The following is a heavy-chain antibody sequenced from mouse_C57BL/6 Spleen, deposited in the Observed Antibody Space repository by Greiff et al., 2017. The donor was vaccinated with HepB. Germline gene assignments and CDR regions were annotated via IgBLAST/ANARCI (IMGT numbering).Heavy chain of an antibody. CDR1: GYTFTDYN. J-gene: IGHJ1*03. V-gene: IGHV1-18*01. CDR3: ARRGDDYDYWYFDV. CDR2: INPNNGGT. D-gene: IGHD2-4*01. Sequence: VQLQQSGPELVKPGASVKIPCKASGYTFTDYNMDWVKQSHGKSLEWIGDINPNNGGTIYNQKFKGKATLTVDKSSSTAYMELRSLTSEDTAVYYCARRGDDYDYWYFDVWGTGTTVTVSS.